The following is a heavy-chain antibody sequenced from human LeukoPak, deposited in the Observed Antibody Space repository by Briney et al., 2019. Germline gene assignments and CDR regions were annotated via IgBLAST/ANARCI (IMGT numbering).Heavy chain of an antibody. CDR1: GFTFGDYA. D-gene: IGHD6-6*01. V-gene: IGHV3-49*04. CDR3: TRVIRSSSRPPPPHHYYYYGMDA. J-gene: IGHJ6*02. CDR2: IRSKAYGGTT. Sequence: GGSLRLSCTASGFTFGDYAMSWVRQAPGKGLEWVGFIRSKAYGGTTEYAASVKGRFTISRDDSKSIAYLQMNSLKTEDTAVYYCTRVIRSSSRPPPPHHYYYYGMDAWGQGTTVTVSS.